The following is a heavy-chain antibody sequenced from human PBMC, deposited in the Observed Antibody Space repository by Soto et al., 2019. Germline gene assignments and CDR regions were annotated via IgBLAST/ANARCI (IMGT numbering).Heavy chain of an antibody. CDR3: ARSGSRKQSLVGWFDP. CDR1: VGSISISNW. Sequence: PSETLSLTCAFSVGSISISNWGSWFRQPPVKGLASIAEIYHSGSTNYNPPLKSRVTISVDKSKNQFSLKLSSVTAADTAVYYCARSGSRKQSLVGWFDPRGQGTLVTVSS. CDR2: IYHSGST. J-gene: IGHJ5*02. V-gene: IGHV4-4*02. D-gene: IGHD6-19*01.